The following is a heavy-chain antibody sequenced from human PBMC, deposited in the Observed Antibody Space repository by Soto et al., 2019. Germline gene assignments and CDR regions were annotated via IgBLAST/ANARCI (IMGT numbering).Heavy chain of an antibody. Sequence: GGSLRLSCAASGFTFTEYWMHWVRQAPGKGLVWVSRVNSDGSTANYADSVKGRFTISRDNAKNTHYLQMTSLRAEDTSVYYCARGLKGKYGSDYWGQGTLVTVSS. D-gene: IGHD3-10*01. J-gene: IGHJ4*02. V-gene: IGHV3-74*01. CDR1: GFTFTEYW. CDR2: VNSDGSTA. CDR3: ARGLKGKYGSDY.